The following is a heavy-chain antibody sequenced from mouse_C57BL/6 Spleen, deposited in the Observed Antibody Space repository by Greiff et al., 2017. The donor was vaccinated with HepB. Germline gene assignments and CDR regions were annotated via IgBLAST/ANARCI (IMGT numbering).Heavy chain of an antibody. V-gene: IGHV2-2*01. CDR2: IWSGGST. CDR3: ARNAPSYYGSSYSAMDY. Sequence: VMLVESGPGLVQPSQSLSITCTVSGFSLTSYGVHWVRQSPGKGLEWLGVIWSGGSTDYNAAFISRLSISKDNSKSQVFFKMNSLQADDTAIYYCARNAPSYYGSSYSAMDYWGQGTSVTVSS. J-gene: IGHJ4*01. CDR1: GFSLTSYG. D-gene: IGHD1-1*01.